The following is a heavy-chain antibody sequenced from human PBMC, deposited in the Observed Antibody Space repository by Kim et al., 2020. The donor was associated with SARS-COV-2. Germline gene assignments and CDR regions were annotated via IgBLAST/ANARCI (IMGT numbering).Heavy chain of an antibody. CDR1: GFTFSSYA. V-gene: IGHV3-23*01. J-gene: IGHJ6*02. CDR3: ARRHYEQYYYYGMDV. Sequence: GGSLRLSCAASGFTFSSYAMSWVRQAPGKGLDWVSAINGCGGSTYYADSVKGRFTISRDNSKNTLYLQMSSLRAEDTAVYYCARRHYEQYYYYGMDVWGQGTTVTVSS. CDR2: INGCGGST. D-gene: IGHD3-3*01.